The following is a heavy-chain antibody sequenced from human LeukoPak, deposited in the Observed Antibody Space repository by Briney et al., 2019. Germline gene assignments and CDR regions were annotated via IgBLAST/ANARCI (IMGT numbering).Heavy chain of an antibody. CDR2: IHYSGST. CDR3: ARLSRCTTSSCYPTDS. Sequence: SETLSLTCTVSGGSISSSDYYWGWIRQPPGKGLEWIGSIHYSGSTYYNPSLKSRVSISVDTSKNQFSLKLSSVTAADTAVYYCARLSRCTTSSCYPTDSWGQGTLVTVSS. J-gene: IGHJ4*02. V-gene: IGHV4-39*01. D-gene: IGHD2-2*01. CDR1: GGSISSSDYY.